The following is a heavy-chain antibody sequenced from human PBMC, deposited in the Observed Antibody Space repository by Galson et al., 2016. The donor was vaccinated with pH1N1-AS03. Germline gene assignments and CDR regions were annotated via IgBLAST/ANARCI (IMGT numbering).Heavy chain of an antibody. CDR2: ISGSGGTT. D-gene: IGHD5/OR15-5a*01. V-gene: IGHV3-23*01. CDR1: GFTFSSYA. CDR3: VKAPNAVSTGGEY. J-gene: IGHJ4*02. Sequence: SLRLSCAASGFTFSSYAMSWVRQAPGKGLEWVSAISGSGGTTYYADSVKGRFTISRDNSKNTLYLQMNSLAAADTPVYYCVKAPNAVSTGGEYWGQGTLVTVSS.